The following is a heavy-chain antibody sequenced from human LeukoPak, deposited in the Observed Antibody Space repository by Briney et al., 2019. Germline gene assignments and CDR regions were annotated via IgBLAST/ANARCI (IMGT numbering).Heavy chain of an antibody. CDR2: INSDGSSR. Sequence: GGSLRLSCAASGFAFSSHWMHWVRQGPGKGLVWVSSINSDGSSRSYADSVKGRFTISRDNAKNTLYLQMNSLRVEDTAVYYCVRAYFDNSGYYVGYWGQGSLVTVSA. J-gene: IGHJ4*02. CDR1: GFAFSSHW. CDR3: VRAYFDNSGYYVGY. V-gene: IGHV3-74*01. D-gene: IGHD3-22*01.